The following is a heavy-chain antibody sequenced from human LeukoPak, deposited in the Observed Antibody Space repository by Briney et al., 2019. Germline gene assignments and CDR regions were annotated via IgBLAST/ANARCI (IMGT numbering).Heavy chain of an antibody. J-gene: IGHJ6*03. Sequence: GGSLRLSCAASGFTFSTYRMSWVRQAPGKGLEWVANIKQDGSEKHYVDSVKGRLTISRDNAKNSLYLQMSSLRAEDTAVYYCTRVEETATTAAIIRKYSYYYYYMDVWGKGNTVTVSS. V-gene: IGHV3-7*01. CDR2: IKQDGSEK. CDR1: GFTFSTYR. CDR3: TRVEETATTAAIIRKYSYYYYYMDV. D-gene: IGHD4-11*01.